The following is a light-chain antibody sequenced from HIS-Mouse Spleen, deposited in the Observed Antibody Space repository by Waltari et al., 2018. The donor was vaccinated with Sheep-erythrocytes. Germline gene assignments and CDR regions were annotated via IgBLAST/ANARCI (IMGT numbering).Light chain of an antibody. CDR1: SSDVGSYNL. J-gene: IGLJ3*02. CDR3: CSYAGSSTPWV. CDR2: EGS. Sequence: QSALTQPASVSGSPGQSITLSCTGTSSDVGSYNLFSWYQQHPGKAPKHMIYEGSKRPSGVSNRFSGSKSGNTASLTISGLQAEDEADYYCCSYAGSSTPWVFGGGTKLTVL. V-gene: IGLV2-23*01.